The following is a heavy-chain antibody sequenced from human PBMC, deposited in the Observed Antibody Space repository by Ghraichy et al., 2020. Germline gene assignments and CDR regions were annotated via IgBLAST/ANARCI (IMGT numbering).Heavy chain of an antibody. D-gene: IGHD1-26*01. V-gene: IGHV3-33*01. Sequence: EGSLRLSCAASGFTFYRYAMHWVRQAPGKALEWVAVIWYDGGLKYYADSVKGRFTISRDTSKSTLYLQMNSLRPEDTAVYYCARDTSGSYQRLDSWGQGILVTVSS. J-gene: IGHJ5*01. CDR2: IWYDGGLK. CDR3: ARDTSGSYQRLDS. CDR1: GFTFYRYA.